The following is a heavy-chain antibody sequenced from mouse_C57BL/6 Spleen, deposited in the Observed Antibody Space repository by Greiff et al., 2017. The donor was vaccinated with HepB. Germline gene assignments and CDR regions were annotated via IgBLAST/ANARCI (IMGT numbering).Heavy chain of an antibody. CDR2: INSDGGST. J-gene: IGHJ1*03. CDR3: ARQGDYYGSSSRYFDV. V-gene: IGHV5-2*01. CDR1: EYEFPSHD. Sequence: EVNLVESGGGLVQPGESLKLSCESNEYEFPSHDMSWVRKTPEKRLELVAAINSDGGSTYYPDTMERRFIISRDNTKKTLYLQMSSLRSEDTALYYCARQGDYYGSSSRYFDVWGTGTTVTVSS. D-gene: IGHD1-1*01.